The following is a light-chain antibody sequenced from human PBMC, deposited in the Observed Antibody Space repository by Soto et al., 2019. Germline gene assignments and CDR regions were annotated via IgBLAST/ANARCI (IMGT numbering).Light chain of an antibody. V-gene: IGLV2-14*01. CDR3: CSFATSSTLYV. CDR1: SGDVGGYNY. Sequence: QSVLTQPASVSGSPGQSITISCTGTSGDVGGYNYVSWYQQHPGKAPKLMIYEVSNRPSGVSDRFSGSKSGNTASLTISGLQAEDEADYYCCSFATSSTLYVFGTGTKLTVL. J-gene: IGLJ1*01. CDR2: EVS.